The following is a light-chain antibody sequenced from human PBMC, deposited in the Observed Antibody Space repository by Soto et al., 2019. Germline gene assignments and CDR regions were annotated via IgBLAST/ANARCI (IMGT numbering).Light chain of an antibody. V-gene: IGKV3-11*01. CDR3: QQRSNWPLT. CDR1: QSVSSY. CDR2: DAS. Sequence: EIVLTQSPATLSLSPGERATLSCRASQSVSSYLAWYQQKPGQSPRLLMYDASNRATGIPARFSGSGSGTDFTLTISNLEPEDSAVYYCQQRSNWPLTFCQGTRLEI. J-gene: IGKJ5*01.